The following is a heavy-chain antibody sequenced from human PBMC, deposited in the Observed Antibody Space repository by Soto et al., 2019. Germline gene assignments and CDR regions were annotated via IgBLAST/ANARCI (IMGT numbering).Heavy chain of an antibody. CDR1: GYSFTSYA. Sequence: SVKGSCKASGYSFTSYAIYWVRQAPGERLEWMGWVNAGNGNTKYSQKLQGRVTFTGDTSASTAHMELSSLRSEDTAVYFCARGVENIVVVLDVFGYYGMDVWGQGTTVTV. CDR3: ARGVENIVVVLDVFGYYGMDV. D-gene: IGHD2-2*01. V-gene: IGHV1-3*01. J-gene: IGHJ6*02. CDR2: VNAGNGNT.